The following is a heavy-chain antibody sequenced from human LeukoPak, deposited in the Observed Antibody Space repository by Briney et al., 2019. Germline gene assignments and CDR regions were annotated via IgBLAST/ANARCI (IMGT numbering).Heavy chain of an antibody. J-gene: IGHJ6*02. CDR3: ASSSWNVDYYYGMDV. D-gene: IGHD1-1*01. Sequence: GGSLRLSCAAPGFTFSSYSMNWVRQAPGKGLEWVSSISSSSSYIYYADSVKGRFTISRDNAKNSLYLQMNSLRAEDTAVYYCASSSWNVDYYYGMDVWGQGTTVTVSS. V-gene: IGHV3-21*01. CDR1: GFTFSSYS. CDR2: ISSSSSYI.